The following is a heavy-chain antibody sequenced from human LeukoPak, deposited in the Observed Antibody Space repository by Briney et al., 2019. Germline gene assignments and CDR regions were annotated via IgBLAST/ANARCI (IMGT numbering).Heavy chain of an antibody. Sequence: ASVTVSCKASGYTFTGYYMHWVRQAPGQGLEWMGWINPNSGGTNYAQKFQGRVTMTRDTSISTAYMELSRLRSDDTAVYYCARGGDTAMVIVNLDWFDPWGQGTLVTVSS. V-gene: IGHV1-2*02. J-gene: IGHJ5*02. CDR1: GYTFTGYY. CDR2: INPNSGGT. D-gene: IGHD5-18*01. CDR3: ARGGDTAMVIVNLDWFDP.